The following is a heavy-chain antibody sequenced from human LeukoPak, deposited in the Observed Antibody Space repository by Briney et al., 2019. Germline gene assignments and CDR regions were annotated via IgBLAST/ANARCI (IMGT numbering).Heavy chain of an antibody. V-gene: IGHV1-8*01. D-gene: IGHD2-2*01. CDR2: MNPNSGNT. CDR1: GYTFTSYD. CDR3: ARDTGYCSSTSCPGPDFDY. J-gene: IGHJ4*02. Sequence: RRASVKVSCKASGYTFTSYDINWVRQATGQGLEWMGWMNPNSGNTGYAQKFQGRVTMTRNTSISTAYMELNSLRSEDTAVYYCARDTGYCSSTSCPGPDFDYWGQGTLVTVSS.